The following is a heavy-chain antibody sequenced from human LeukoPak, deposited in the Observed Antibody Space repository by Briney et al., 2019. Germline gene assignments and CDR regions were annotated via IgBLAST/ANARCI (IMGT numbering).Heavy chain of an antibody. J-gene: IGHJ4*02. CDR1: GFTFSDYY. V-gene: IGHV3-7*01. Sequence: GGSLRLSCAASGFTFSDYYMSWVRQAPGKGLEWVANIKQDGSEKYYVDSVKGRFTISRDNAKNSLYLQMNSLRAEDTAVYYCARDMGSSWYRVFDYWGQGTLVTVSS. CDR2: IKQDGSEK. CDR3: ARDMGSSWYRVFDY. D-gene: IGHD6-13*01.